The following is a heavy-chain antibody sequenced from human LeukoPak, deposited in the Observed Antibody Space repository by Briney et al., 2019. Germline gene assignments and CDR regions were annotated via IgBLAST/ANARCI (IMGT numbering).Heavy chain of an antibody. CDR3: VRDGNYYDSSGTLSDY. J-gene: IGHJ4*02. CDR2: ISAYNGNA. V-gene: IGHV1-18*04. D-gene: IGHD3-22*01. CDR1: GYTFTSYY. Sequence: ASVKVSCKASGYTFTSYYMHWVRQAPGQGLEWMGWISAYNGNAVYVPKFQGRVTMTTDTSTSTAYMDLGSLRSDDTAVYYCVRDGNYYDSSGTLSDYWGQGTLVTVSS.